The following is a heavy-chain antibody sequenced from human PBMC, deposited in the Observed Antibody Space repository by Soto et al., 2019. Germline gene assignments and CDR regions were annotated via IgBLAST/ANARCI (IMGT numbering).Heavy chain of an antibody. V-gene: IGHV1-69*13. CDR3: ARDRWAYYYDSSGSARAFDI. CDR1: GGTFSSYA. CDR2: IIPIFGTA. J-gene: IGHJ3*02. Sequence: SVKVSCKXSGGTFSSYAISWVRQAPGQGLEWMGGIIPIFGTANYAQRFQGRVTITADESTSTAYMELSSLRSEDTAVYYCARDRWAYYYDSSGSARAFDIWGQGTMVT. D-gene: IGHD3-22*01.